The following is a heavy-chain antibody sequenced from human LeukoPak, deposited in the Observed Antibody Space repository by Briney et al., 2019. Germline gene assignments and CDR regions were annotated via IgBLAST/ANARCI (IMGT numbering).Heavy chain of an antibody. Sequence: ASVKVSCKASGYTFTSYGISWVRQAPGQGLEWMGWISAYNGNTNYAQKLQGRVTMTTDTSTSTAYMELSSLRSEDTAVYYCARDRGLYSSTWYVPRDGFDIWGQGTMVTVPS. CDR3: ARDRGLYSSTWYVPRDGFDI. CDR2: ISAYNGNT. D-gene: IGHD6-13*01. J-gene: IGHJ3*02. V-gene: IGHV1-18*01. CDR1: GYTFTSYG.